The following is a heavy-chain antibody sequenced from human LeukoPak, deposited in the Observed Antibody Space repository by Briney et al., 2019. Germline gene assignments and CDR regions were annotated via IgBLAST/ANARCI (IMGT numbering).Heavy chain of an antibody. Sequence: GRSLRLSCAASGFTFSSYGMHWVRQAPGKRLEWVAVIWYDGSNKYYADSVKGRFTISRDNSKNTLYLQMNSLRAEDTAVYYCAKDSRGGYYYYMDVWGKGTAVTVSS. CDR1: GFTFSSYG. V-gene: IGHV3-33*06. CDR2: IWYDGSNK. D-gene: IGHD3-16*01. CDR3: AKDSRGGYYYYMDV. J-gene: IGHJ6*03.